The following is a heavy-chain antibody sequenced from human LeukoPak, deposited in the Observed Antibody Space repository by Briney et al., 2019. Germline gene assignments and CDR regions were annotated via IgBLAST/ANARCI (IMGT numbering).Heavy chain of an antibody. CDR3: ARGARLRLGELSFNY. CDR2: ISYDGSNK. V-gene: IGHV3-30*04. J-gene: IGHJ4*02. CDR1: GFTFSSYA. Sequence: PGGSLRLSCAASGFTFSSYAMHWVRQAPGKGLEWVAVISYDGSNKYYADSVKGRFTISRDNSKNTLYLQMNSLRAEDTAVYYCARGARLRLGELSFNYWGQGTLVTVSS. D-gene: IGHD3-16*02.